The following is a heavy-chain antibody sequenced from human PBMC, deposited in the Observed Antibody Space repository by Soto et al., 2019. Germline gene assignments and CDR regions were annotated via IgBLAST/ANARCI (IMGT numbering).Heavy chain of an antibody. J-gene: IGHJ6*02. V-gene: IGHV3-33*01. D-gene: IGHD3-10*01. CDR1: GFTFSSYG. Sequence: QVQLVESGGGVVQPGRSLRLSCAASGFTFSSYGMHWVRQAPGKGLEWVAVIWYDGSNKYYADSVKGRFTISRDNSKNTLYMQVNSLKADYTAVYYCARDTARAMVRIYYGMDVWGQGTTVTVSS. CDR2: IWYDGSNK. CDR3: ARDTARAMVRIYYGMDV.